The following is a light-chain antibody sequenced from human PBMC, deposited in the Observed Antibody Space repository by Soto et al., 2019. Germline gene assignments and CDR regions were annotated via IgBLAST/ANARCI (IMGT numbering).Light chain of an antibody. CDR1: QSVSSY. J-gene: IGKJ1*01. CDR3: QQRRNWPLTWT. Sequence: EIVLTQSPATLSLSPGERATLSCRASQSVSSYLAWYQQKPGQAPRLLIYDASNRATGIPARFSGSGSGTDFTLPISSLAPEDFAVYYCQQRRNWPLTWTFGQGTKVEIK. V-gene: IGKV3-11*01. CDR2: DAS.